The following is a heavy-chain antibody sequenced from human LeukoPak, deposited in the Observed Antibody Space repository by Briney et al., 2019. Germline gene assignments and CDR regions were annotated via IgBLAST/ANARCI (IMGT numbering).Heavy chain of an antibody. CDR1: GYTFTGYC. D-gene: IGHD6-25*01. CDR2: INPNSGGT. V-gene: IGHV1-2*02. J-gene: IGHJ4*02. Sequence: GAPVRVSCKASGYTFTGYCIHWVRKAPGQGLEWMGWINPNSGGTDYAQKFQGRVTLTRDTSISTAYMELSRLRSDDTAVYYCARAGTSSGVFDYWGQGTLVTVSS. CDR3: ARAGTSSGVFDY.